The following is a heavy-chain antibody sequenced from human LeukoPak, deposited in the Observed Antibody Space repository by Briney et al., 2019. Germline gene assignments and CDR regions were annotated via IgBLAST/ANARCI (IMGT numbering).Heavy chain of an antibody. Sequence: PGGSLRLSCAASGFTVSRDYMSWVRQAPGKGLEWVSVIYSGGATYYADSVKGRFTISRDNSKNTLYLLLNSLRTEKTAVYYCAKDATFYSGSGTYPYRKYYMDVWGKGTAVTISS. V-gene: IGHV3-66*01. CDR3: AKDATFYSGSGTYPYRKYYMDV. CDR1: GFTVSRDY. D-gene: IGHD3-10*01. CDR2: IYSGGAT. J-gene: IGHJ6*03.